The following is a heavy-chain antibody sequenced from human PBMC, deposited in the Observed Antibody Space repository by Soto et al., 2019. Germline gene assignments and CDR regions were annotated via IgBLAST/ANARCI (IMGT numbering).Heavy chain of an antibody. V-gene: IGHV4-59*08. CDR2: IYYSGST. CDR3: ARSPRRRRNYDNWFDP. J-gene: IGHJ5*02. CDR1: GFSISRYY. Sequence: SETLSLTCTVSGFSISRYYWSWSRQPPGKGLEWIGYIYYSGSTNYNPSLKSRVTISVDTSKNQFSLKLSSVTAADTAVYYCARSPRRRRNYDNWFDPWGQGTLVTVSS. D-gene: IGHD4-4*01.